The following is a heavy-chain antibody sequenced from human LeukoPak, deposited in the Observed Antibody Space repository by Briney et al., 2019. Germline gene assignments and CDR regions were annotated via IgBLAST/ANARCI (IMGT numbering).Heavy chain of an antibody. CDR1: GGSITIADYW. D-gene: IGHD2-21*01. J-gene: IGHJ4*02. CDR3: ARQIGRGLWAFDY. CDR2: IYYSGST. V-gene: IGHV4-39*01. Sequence: SETLSLTCTVSGGSITIADYWWAWIRQPPGKGLGWTASIYYSGSTHYNPALKSRTYISVDTSKRQFSLKLSSVTAADTAVYYCARQIGRGLWAFDYWGQGTPVTVSS.